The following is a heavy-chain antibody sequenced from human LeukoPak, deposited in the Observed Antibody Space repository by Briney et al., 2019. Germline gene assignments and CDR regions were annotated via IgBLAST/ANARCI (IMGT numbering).Heavy chain of an antibody. D-gene: IGHD3-3*01. CDR3: AKAYEGLRFLEWLYYFDY. CDR2: ISGSSGST. Sequence: PGGSLRLSCAASGFTFSSYAMSWVRQAPGKGLEWVSAISGSSGSTYYADSVKGRFTISRDNSKNTLYLQMNSLRAEDTVVYYCAKAYEGLRFLEWLYYFDYWGQGTLVTVSS. CDR1: GFTFSSYA. V-gene: IGHV3-23*01. J-gene: IGHJ4*02.